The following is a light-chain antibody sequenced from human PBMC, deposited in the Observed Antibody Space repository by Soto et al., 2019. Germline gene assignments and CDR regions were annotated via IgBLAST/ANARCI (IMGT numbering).Light chain of an antibody. J-gene: IGLJ1*01. CDR1: RSDVGGYNY. CDR2: DVS. V-gene: IGLV2-14*01. Sequence: QSVLTQPASVSGSPGQSITISCTGTRSDVGGYNYVSWYQQHPGKAPKLMIYDVSNRPSGVSNRFSGSKSGNTASLTISGLQAEDEAGYYCSSYTSSSTFYVFGTGTKVTVL. CDR3: SSYTSSSTFYV.